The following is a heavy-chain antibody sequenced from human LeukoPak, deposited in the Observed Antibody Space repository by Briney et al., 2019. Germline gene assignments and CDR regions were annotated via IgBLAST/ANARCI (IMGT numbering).Heavy chain of an antibody. Sequence: SETLSLTCAVYGGSFSNYYWGWIRQPPGKGLEWIGSIYYSGSTYYNPSLKSRVTISVDTSKNQFSPKLSSVTAADTAVYYCARDDYWGQGTLVTVSS. CDR1: GGSFSNYY. V-gene: IGHV4-39*02. J-gene: IGHJ4*02. CDR3: ARDDY. CDR2: IYYSGST.